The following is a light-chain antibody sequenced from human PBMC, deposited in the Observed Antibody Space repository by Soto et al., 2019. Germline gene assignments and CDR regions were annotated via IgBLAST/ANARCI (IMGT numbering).Light chain of an antibody. Sequence: EIVMTQSPATLSVSPGERATLSCRASQSVSSNLAWYQQKPGQAPRLLIYGSSFRATGVPARFSGSGFGTDFTLTISSLQSEDVAVYYCQQYNNWPPITFGQGTRLEIK. J-gene: IGKJ5*01. CDR1: QSVSSN. CDR3: QQYNNWPPIT. CDR2: GSS. V-gene: IGKV3-15*01.